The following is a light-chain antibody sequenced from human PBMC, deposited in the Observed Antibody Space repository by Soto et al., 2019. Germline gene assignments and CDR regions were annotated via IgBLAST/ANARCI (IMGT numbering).Light chain of an antibody. V-gene: IGLV1-47*01. CDR1: SSNIGSNY. CDR3: AAWDDSLKVV. J-gene: IGLJ2*01. CDR2: RNN. Sequence: QSALTQSPSASGTPGQRVTISCSGSSSNIGSNYVYWYQQLPGTAPKLLIYRNNQRPSGVPDRFSGSKSGTSASLAISGLRSEDEADYYSAAWDDSLKVVFGGGTKLTVL.